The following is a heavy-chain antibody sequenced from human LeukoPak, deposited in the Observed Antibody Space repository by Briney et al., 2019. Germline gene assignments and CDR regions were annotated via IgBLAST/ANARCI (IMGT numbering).Heavy chain of an antibody. J-gene: IGHJ4*02. CDR3: TRSAVAGDIDY. D-gene: IGHD6-19*01. CDR2: IRSKAYGGTT. V-gene: IGHV3-49*04. CDR1: GFTFGDYA. Sequence: PGRSLRLSCTASGFTFGDYAMSWVRQAPGKGLEGVGFIRSKAYGGTTEYAASVQGRFTISRDDSKSIAYLQMNSPKTEDTAVYYCTRSAVAGDIDYWGQGTLVTVSS.